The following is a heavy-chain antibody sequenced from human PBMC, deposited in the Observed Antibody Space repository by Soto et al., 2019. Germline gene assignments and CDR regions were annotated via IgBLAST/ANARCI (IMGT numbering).Heavy chain of an antibody. D-gene: IGHD3-3*01. V-gene: IGHV3-23*01. Sequence: GGSLRLSCAASGFTFGSFAMSWVRQAPGKGLDWVSAISGSGGSTYSADSVKGRFTISRDNSKNTLYLQMSSLRAEDTAVYYCARDQGSIFGSSWFDPWGQGTLVTSPQ. CDR2: ISGSGGST. CDR3: ARDQGSIFGSSWFDP. J-gene: IGHJ5*02. CDR1: GFTFGSFA.